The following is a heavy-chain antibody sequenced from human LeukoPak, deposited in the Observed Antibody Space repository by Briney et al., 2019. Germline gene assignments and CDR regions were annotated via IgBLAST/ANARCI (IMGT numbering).Heavy chain of an antibody. D-gene: IGHD3-22*01. CDR3: ASPLHYDSSSYFQH. Sequence: SVKVSCKASGGTFSSYAISGVRQAPGQGLEWMGRIIPILGIANYAQKFQGRVTITADKSTSTAYMELSSLRSEDTAVYYCASPLHYDSSSYFQHWGQGTLVTVSS. CDR2: IIPILGIA. V-gene: IGHV1-69*04. CDR1: GGTFSSYA. J-gene: IGHJ1*01.